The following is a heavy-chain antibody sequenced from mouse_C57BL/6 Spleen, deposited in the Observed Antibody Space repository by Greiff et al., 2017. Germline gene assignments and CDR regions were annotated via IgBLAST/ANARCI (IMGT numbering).Heavy chain of an antibody. V-gene: IGHV5-17*01. CDR1: GFTFSDYG. Sequence: EVQLQESGGGLVKPGGSLKLSCAASGFTFSDYGMHWVRQAPEKGLEWVAYISSGSSTIYYADTVKGRFTISRDNAKNTLFLQMTSLRSEDTAMYYCARPHYYAMDYWGQGTSVTVSS. CDR2: ISSGSSTI. J-gene: IGHJ4*01. CDR3: ARPHYYAMDY.